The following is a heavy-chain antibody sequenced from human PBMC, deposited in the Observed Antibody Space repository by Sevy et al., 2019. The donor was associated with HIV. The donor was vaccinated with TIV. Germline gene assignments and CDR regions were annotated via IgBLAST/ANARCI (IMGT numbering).Heavy chain of an antibody. CDR3: AREEAGTPYYYYYYMDV. J-gene: IGHJ6*03. Sequence: GGSVRLSCAASGFTFSSYWMSWVRQAPGKGLEWVANIKQDGSEKYYVDSVKGRFTISRDNAKNSLYLQMNSLRAEDTAVYYCAREEAGTPYYYYYYMDVWGKGTTVTVSS. D-gene: IGHD6-19*01. V-gene: IGHV3-7*03. CDR2: IKQDGSEK. CDR1: GFTFSSYW.